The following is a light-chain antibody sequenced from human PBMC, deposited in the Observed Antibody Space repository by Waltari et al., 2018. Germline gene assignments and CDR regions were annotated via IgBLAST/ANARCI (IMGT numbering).Light chain of an antibody. J-gene: IGLJ2*01. V-gene: IGLV3-21*02. Sequence: SYVLTHPPSVSVAPGQTARITCGGTNIGSKSGHWYQQKPGQAPVLVVYDASDRPSGIPERFSGSNSGNTATLTISRVEAGDEADYYCQVWDSSSDHVVFGGGTKLTVL. CDR2: DAS. CDR1: NIGSKS. CDR3: QVWDSSSDHVV.